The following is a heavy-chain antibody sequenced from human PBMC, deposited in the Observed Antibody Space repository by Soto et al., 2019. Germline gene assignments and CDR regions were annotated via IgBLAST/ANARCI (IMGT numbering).Heavy chain of an antibody. CDR1: GDTFSNYA. CDR2: IIPVSGKV. V-gene: IGHV1-69*06. Sequence: QMRLVQSGTGMKNPGSSVRVSCRASGDTFSNYAVSWVRQAAGLGLEWMGGIIPVSGKVTYAEKFQGRVTITADKSTTTAYMEMSRLRYEDTAVYYCAREGLGGVGEGGAYYCAVDVCGQWTTLTVSS. CDR3: AREGLGGVGEGGAYYCAVDV. D-gene: IGHD3-10*01. J-gene: IGHJ6*02.